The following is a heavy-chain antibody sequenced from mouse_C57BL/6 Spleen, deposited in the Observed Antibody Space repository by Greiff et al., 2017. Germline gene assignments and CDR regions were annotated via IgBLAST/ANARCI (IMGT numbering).Heavy chain of an antibody. J-gene: IGHJ2*01. CDR2: IDPSDSYT. D-gene: IGHD4-1*01. V-gene: IGHV1-50*01. CDR1: GYTFTSYW. CDR3: ARGTALKDY. Sequence: QVQLQQSGAELVKPGASVKLSCKASGYTFTSYWMQWVKQRPGQGLEWIGEIDPSDSYTNYNQKFKGKATLTVDTSSSTAYMQLSSLTSEDSAVYYCARGTALKDYWGQGTTLTVSS.